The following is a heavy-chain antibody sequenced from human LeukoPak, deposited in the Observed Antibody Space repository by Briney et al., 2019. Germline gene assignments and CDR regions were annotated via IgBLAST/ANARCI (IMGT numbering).Heavy chain of an antibody. D-gene: IGHD5-18*01. CDR1: GISNYY. Sequence: SETLSLTCTVFGISNYYWSWIRQPPEKGLEWIGYVYYDGRSNYNSSLRSRVTMSIDTSKNQFSLKLSSVTAADTAVYYCATLRYSHGYETWGQGTLVTVSS. CDR2: VYYDGRS. V-gene: IGHV4-59*08. J-gene: IGHJ4*02. CDR3: ATLRYSHGYET.